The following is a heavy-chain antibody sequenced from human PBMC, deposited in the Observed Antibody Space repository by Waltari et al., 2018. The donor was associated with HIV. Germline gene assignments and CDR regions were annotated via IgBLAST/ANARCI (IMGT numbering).Heavy chain of an antibody. D-gene: IGHD2-2*01. CDR3: ARAGGYCSSTSCYYGGKYYYYYYGMDV. Sequence: QVQLQESGPGLAKPPGTLPLPCTVSGGPISSRNWWSWVVQPPGKGRGWLADFYHSGSTNYNPSLKSRVTISVDKSKNQFSLKLSSVTAADTAVYYCARAGGYCSSTSCYYGGKYYYYYYGMDVWGQGTTVTVSS. CDR2: FYHSGST. CDR1: GGPISSRNW. V-gene: IGHV4-4*03. J-gene: IGHJ6*02.